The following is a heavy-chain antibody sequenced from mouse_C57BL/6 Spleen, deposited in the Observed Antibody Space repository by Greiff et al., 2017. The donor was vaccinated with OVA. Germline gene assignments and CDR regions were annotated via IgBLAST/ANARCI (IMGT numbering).Heavy chain of an antibody. CDR3: ARNPVVAHYWYFDV. D-gene: IGHD1-1*01. J-gene: IGHJ1*03. CDR2: IWSGGST. CDR1: GFSLTSYG. Sequence: VQVVESGPGLVQPSQSLSITCTVSGFSLTSYGVHWVRQSPGKGLEWLGVIWSGGSTDYNAAFISRLSISKDNSKSQVFFKMNSLQADDTAIYYCARNPVVAHYWYFDVWGTGTTVTVSS. V-gene: IGHV2-2*01.